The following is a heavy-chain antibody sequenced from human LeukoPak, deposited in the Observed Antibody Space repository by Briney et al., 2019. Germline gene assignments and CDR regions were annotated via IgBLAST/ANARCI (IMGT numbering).Heavy chain of an antibody. V-gene: IGHV4-30-2*01. CDR2: IYHSGST. Sequence: PSETLSLTCAVSGGSISSGGYSWSWIRQPPGKGLEWIGYIYHSGSTYYNPSLKSRVTISVDRSKNQFSLKLSSVTAADTAVYYCARVLAYHTVTPFGYFDYWGQGTLVTVSS. J-gene: IGHJ4*02. D-gene: IGHD4-17*01. CDR1: GGSISSGGYS. CDR3: ARVLAYHTVTPFGYFDY.